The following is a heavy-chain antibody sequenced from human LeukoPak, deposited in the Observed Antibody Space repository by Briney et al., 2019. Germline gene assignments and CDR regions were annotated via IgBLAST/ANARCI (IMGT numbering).Heavy chain of an antibody. CDR3: ARDSAFSPSIFDI. CDR2: IYYSGST. V-gene: IGHV4-39*07. Sequence: QPSETLSLTCTVSGGSISSSSYYWGWIRQPPGKGLEWIGSIYYSGSTYYNPSLKSRVTMSVDTSKNQFSLKLSSVTAADTAVYYCARDSAFSPSIFDIWGQGTMVTVSS. D-gene: IGHD2/OR15-2a*01. J-gene: IGHJ3*02. CDR1: GGSISSSSYY.